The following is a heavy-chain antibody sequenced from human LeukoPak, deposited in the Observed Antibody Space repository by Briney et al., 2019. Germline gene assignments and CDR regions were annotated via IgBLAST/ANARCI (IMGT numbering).Heavy chain of an antibody. CDR2: IYYSGST. D-gene: IGHD3-10*01. Sequence: SETLSLTCTVSGGSISSSSYYWGWIRQPPGKGLEWIGSIYYSGSTNYNPSLKSRVTISVDTSKNQFSLKLSSVTAADTAVYYCARAFYGSGSYDYYYYYMDVWGKGTTVTISS. V-gene: IGHV4-39*07. CDR3: ARAFYGSGSYDYYYYYMDV. J-gene: IGHJ6*03. CDR1: GGSISSSSYY.